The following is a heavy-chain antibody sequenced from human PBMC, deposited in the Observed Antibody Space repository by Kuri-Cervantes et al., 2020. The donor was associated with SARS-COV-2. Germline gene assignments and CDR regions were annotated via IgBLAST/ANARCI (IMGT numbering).Heavy chain of an antibody. CDR2: IYYSGST. CDR1: GGSISSGDYY. CDR3: ARGGAIFDY. J-gene: IGHJ4*02. D-gene: IGHD1-26*01. V-gene: IGHV4-61*08. Sequence: GSLRLSCTVSGGSISSGDYYWSWIRQPPGKGLEWIGYIYYSGSTNYNPSLKSRVTMSVDTSKNQFSLKLSSVTAADTAVYYCARGGAIFDYWGQGTLVTVSS.